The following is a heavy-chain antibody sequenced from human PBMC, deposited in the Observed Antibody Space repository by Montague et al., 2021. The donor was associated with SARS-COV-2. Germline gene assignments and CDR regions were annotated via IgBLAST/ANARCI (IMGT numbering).Heavy chain of an antibody. CDR3: AKDLFCSGGDCYFYGMDL. CDR1: GFIFSTYA. J-gene: IGHJ6*02. V-gene: IGHV3-23*01. CDR2: ISGSGDKT. Sequence: SLRLSCAASGFIFSTYAMSWVRRAPGKGLEWVSAISGSGDKTYYADSVKGRFTISRDNSKNTVSLQMNSLRVEDTAVYYCAKDLFCSGGDCYFYGMDLWGQGTTVTVSS. D-gene: IGHD2-15*01.